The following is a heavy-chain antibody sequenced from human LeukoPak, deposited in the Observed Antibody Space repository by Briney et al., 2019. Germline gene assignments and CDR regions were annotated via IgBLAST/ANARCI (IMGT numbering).Heavy chain of an antibody. CDR3: ARVRWYQLLYLSSVGYNWFDP. CDR2: INHSGST. D-gene: IGHD2-2*02. V-gene: IGHV4-34*01. CDR1: GGSFSGYY. J-gene: IGHJ5*02. Sequence: SETLSLTCAVYGGSFSGYYWSWIRQPPGKGLEWIGEINHSGSTNCNPSLKSRVTISVDTSKNQFSLKLSPVTAADTAVYYCARVRWYQLLYLSSVGYNWFDPWGQGTLVTVSS.